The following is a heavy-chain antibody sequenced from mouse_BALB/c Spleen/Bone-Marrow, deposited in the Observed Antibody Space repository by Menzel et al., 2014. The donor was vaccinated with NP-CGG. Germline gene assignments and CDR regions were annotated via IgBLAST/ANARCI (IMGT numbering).Heavy chain of an antibody. CDR1: GISLSRYS. CDR2: VWGGGSR. D-gene: IGHD2-14*01. J-gene: IGHJ4*01. V-gene: IGHV2-6-4*01. CDR3: ARYDVYAMDY. Sequence: QVQLQQSGPGLVATSQSLSITCTVSGISLSRYSVHWVRQPPGKGLEWLGMVWGGGSRGSNSTLKSRLSISKDSSKSQVFIKINSLQTDDTAMYYFARYDVYAMDYWGQGTSGTGSP.